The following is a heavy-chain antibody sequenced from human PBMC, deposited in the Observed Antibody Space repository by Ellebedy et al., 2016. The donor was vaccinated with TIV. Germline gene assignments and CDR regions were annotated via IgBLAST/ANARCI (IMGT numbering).Heavy chain of an antibody. CDR1: GFIFTSYW. CDR3: VRDGFDSAMH. J-gene: IGHJ4*02. CDR2: VQGDGSET. D-gene: IGHD2-2*01. V-gene: IGHV3-7*03. Sequence: PGGSLRLSCTASGFIFTSYWMTWVRQSPGKGLEWVASVQGDGSETAYVDSVRGRFTISRDNPNHSLFLQMTSLRAEDTALYFCVRDGFDSAMHWGQGTQVTVS.